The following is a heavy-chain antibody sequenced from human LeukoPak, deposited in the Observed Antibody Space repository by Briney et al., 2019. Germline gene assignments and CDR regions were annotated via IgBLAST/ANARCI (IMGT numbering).Heavy chain of an antibody. Sequence: GGSLRLSCAASGFTFSTYWMSWVRQAPGKGLEWVANIKQDGSEKNYVDSVKGRFTISRDNAKNTLYLQMNSLRAEDTAVYYCARDPYCGGDCYSNWFDPWGQGTLVTVSS. CDR3: ARDPYCGGDCYSNWFDP. D-gene: IGHD2-21*02. CDR1: GFTFSTYW. J-gene: IGHJ5*02. V-gene: IGHV3-7*01. CDR2: IKQDGSEK.